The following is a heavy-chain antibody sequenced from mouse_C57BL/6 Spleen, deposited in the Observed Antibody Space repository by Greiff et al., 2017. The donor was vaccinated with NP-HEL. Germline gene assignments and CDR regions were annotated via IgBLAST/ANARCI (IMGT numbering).Heavy chain of an antibody. CDR1: GFSLTSYG. Sequence: QVQLQQSGPGLVQPSQSLSITCTVSGFSLTSYGVHWVRQPPGKGLEWLGVIWSGGSTDYNAAFISRLSISKDNSKSQVFFKMNSLQADDTAIYYCAKNRKSEDYYAMDYWGQGTSVTVSS. CDR2: IWSGGST. V-gene: IGHV2-4*01. CDR3: AKNRKSEDYYAMDY. J-gene: IGHJ4*01.